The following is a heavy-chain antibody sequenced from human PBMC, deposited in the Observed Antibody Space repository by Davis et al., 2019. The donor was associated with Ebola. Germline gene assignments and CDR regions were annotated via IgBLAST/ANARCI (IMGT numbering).Heavy chain of an antibody. J-gene: IGHJ3*02. D-gene: IGHD4-23*01. Sequence: PSETLSLTCAVYGGSFSGYYWSWIRQPPGKGLEWIGEINHSGSTNYNPSLKSRVTISVETSKNQFSLKRSSVTAADTAVYYCAGSYGGNVNDAFDIWGQGTMVTVSS. CDR1: GGSFSGYY. CDR3: AGSYGGNVNDAFDI. CDR2: INHSGST. V-gene: IGHV4-34*01.